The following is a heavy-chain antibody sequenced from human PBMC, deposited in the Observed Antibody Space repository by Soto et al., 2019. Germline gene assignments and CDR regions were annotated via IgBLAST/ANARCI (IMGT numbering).Heavy chain of an antibody. CDR1: GDSISNYDYS. Sequence: QLQLQESDSGLVKPSQTLSLTCAVSGDSISNYDYSWNWIRQPPGKGLEWIGDIYHSGGTYYNPSLNSRVTISVDRSKNQFSLTLSSVTAADTAMYYCDRRLAAGNYFDYWGQGTLVTVSS. J-gene: IGHJ4*02. CDR2: IYHSGGT. V-gene: IGHV4-30-2*01. D-gene: IGHD3-16*01. CDR3: DRRLAAGNYFDY.